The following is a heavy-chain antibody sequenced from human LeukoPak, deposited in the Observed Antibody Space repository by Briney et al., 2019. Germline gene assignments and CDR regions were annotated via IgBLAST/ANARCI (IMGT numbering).Heavy chain of an antibody. CDR3: ARVYSNGGYYFDY. D-gene: IGHD6-19*01. Sequence: GGSLRLSCAASGFTFSSYSMNWVRQAPGKGLEWVSYISSSSSTIYYADSVKGRFTISRDNAKNSLYLQMNSLRAEDTAVYYCARVYSNGGYYFDYWGQGTLVTVSS. V-gene: IGHV3-48*01. J-gene: IGHJ4*02. CDR1: GFTFSSYS. CDR2: ISSSSSTI.